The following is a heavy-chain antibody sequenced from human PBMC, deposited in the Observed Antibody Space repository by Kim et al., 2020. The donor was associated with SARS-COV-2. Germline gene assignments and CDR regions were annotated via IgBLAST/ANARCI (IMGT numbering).Heavy chain of an antibody. V-gene: IGHV3-7*01. Sequence: GGEIHYGDSVKGRCTISRDNAKNSQYVQMNSLRVEDTAVYYCAKEHWGPEYWSQGTLVTGSS. D-gene: IGHD7-27*01. CDR3: AKEHWGPEY. CDR2: GGEI. J-gene: IGHJ4*02.